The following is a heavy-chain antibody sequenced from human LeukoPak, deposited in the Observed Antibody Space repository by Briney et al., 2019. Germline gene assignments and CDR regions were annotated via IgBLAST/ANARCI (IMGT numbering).Heavy chain of an antibody. CDR3: AKQGRVDTAMAFFDY. Sequence: GGSLRLSCAASGFTFYDYAMHWVRHAPGKGLEWVSGISWNSGSIGYADSVKGRFTISRDNAKNSLYLQMNSLRAEDTALYYCAKQGRVDTAMAFFDYWGQGTLVTVSS. CDR2: ISWNSGSI. CDR1: GFTFYDYA. D-gene: IGHD5-18*01. V-gene: IGHV3-9*01. J-gene: IGHJ4*02.